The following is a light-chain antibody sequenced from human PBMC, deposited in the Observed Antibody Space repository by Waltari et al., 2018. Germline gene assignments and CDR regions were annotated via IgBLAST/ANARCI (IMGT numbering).Light chain of an antibody. V-gene: IGKV3-11*01. Sequence: DIVLTQSPATLSLSPGERATLSCRASQSVANYLAWYQQKPGQAPRLLIYDVSNRATDTPARVNGRGFATDFTLTSSDLKPEDIAVYYCQQRNKWPVTFGGGTKVESK. CDR2: DVS. CDR3: QQRNKWPVT. J-gene: IGKJ4*01. CDR1: QSVANY.